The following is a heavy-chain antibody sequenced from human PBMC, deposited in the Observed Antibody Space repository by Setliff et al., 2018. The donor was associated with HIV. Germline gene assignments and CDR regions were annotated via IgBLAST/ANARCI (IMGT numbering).Heavy chain of an antibody. CDR3: ARKHATLPFDY. CDR1: GGSFSSFG. D-gene: IGHD1-26*01. V-gene: IGHV1-18*01. CDR2: VNANDGST. Sequence: ASVKVSCKASGGSFSSFGITWVRQAPGQGLEWMGWVNANDGSTSYALKLQGRVTLTRDTSTSTAYMELRSLTSDDTGVYYCARKHATLPFDYWGQGTLVTVSS. J-gene: IGHJ4*02.